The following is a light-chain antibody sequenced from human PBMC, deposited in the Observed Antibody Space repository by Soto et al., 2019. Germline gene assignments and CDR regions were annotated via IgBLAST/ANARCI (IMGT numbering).Light chain of an antibody. J-gene: IGKJ5*01. V-gene: IGKV3-20*01. CDR1: QSVTSNY. CDR2: GAS. Sequence: EIVLTQSPGTLSLSPGERATLSCRASQSVTSNYLAWYQQKPGQAPRLLIYGASSRATGIPDRFSGGGSGTDFTLTINKLEPEDFAVYYCQQYGTSPRSITFGQGTRLEIK. CDR3: QQYGTSPRSIT.